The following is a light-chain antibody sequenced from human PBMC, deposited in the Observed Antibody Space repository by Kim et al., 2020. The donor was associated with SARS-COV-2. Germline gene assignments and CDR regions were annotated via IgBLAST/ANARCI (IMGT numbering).Light chain of an antibody. V-gene: IGLV3-19*01. CDR1: SLRSYY. CDR3: NARHSSGNHWV. CDR2: GKN. J-gene: IGLJ3*02. Sequence: ALGQTVRITCQGDSLRSYYASWYQQKPGQAPVLVIYGKNNRPSGIPDRFSGSTSGNTASLSITGAQAEDEADYYCNARHSSGNHWVFGGGTQLTVL.